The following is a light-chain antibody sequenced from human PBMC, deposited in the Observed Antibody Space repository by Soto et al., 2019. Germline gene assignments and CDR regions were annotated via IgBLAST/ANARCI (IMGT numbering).Light chain of an antibody. J-gene: IGLJ2*01. V-gene: IGLV1-40*01. CDR3: QSYGSSSGVV. Sequence: QSVLTQPPSVSGAPGQRVTISCTGSSSNIGAGYDVHWYQQLPGTAPKLLIYGNSNRPSGVPDRFSGSKSGTSASLAITGLQAEDEADYYCQSYGSSSGVVFGGGTKLTVL. CDR1: SSNIGAGYD. CDR2: GNS.